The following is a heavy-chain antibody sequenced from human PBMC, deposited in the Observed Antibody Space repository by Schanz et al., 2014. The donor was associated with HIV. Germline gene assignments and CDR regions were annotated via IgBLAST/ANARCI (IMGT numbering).Heavy chain of an antibody. CDR2: INPYDGST. J-gene: IGHJ4*02. Sequence: QVQLVQSGAEVKKPGASVKVSCKASGYTFTSQYMHWVRQAPGQGLEWMGLINPYDGSTSNAQKFPARVTMPSATSTSTVYMQLSSLTSNVTAVYYCARGDILTGLYPYYFDSWGQGTLVTVSS. CDR3: ARGDILTGLYPYYFDS. D-gene: IGHD3-9*01. V-gene: IGHV1-46*01. CDR1: GYTFTSQY.